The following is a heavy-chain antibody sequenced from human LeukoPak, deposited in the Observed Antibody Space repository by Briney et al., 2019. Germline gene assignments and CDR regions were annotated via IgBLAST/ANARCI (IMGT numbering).Heavy chain of an antibody. CDR3: ARFRIDAGNFDY. D-gene: IGHD2-15*01. V-gene: IGHV5-51*01. J-gene: IGHJ4*02. CDR2: IYPGDSDT. Sequence: GESLKISCNGSGYSFTSYWIGWVRQMPRKGLEWRRIIYPGDSDTRYSPSFQGQVTISADKSISTDYLQWSSLKGSDTAMYYCARFRIDAGNFDYWGQGTLVTVSS. CDR1: GYSFTSYW.